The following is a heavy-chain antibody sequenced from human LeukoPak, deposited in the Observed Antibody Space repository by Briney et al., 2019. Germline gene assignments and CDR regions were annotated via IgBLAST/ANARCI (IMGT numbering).Heavy chain of an antibody. J-gene: IGHJ4*02. CDR2: IYSGGST. D-gene: IGHD3-16*01. Sequence: PGGSLRLSCADSRFTVSSNSMSSVRQAPGKGLERVSVIYSGGSTHYADSVKGRFTISRDNSKNTLYLQMNSLRAEDTAVYYCARERMGGVLDYWGQGTLVTVSS. CDR3: ARERMGGVLDY. CDR1: RFTVSSNS. V-gene: IGHV3-53*01.